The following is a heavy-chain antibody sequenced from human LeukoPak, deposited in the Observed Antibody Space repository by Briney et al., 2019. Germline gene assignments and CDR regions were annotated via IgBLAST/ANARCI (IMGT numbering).Heavy chain of an antibody. CDR1: GYTFTGYY. Sequence: ASVKVSCKASGYTFTGYYMHWVRQAPGQGLEWMGWINPNSGGTNYAQKFQGWVTMTRDTSISTAYMELSRLRSDDTAVYYCARGTPSYYYGMDVWGQGTTVTVSS. CDR3: ARGTPSYYYGMDV. J-gene: IGHJ6*02. CDR2: INPNSGGT. V-gene: IGHV1-2*04.